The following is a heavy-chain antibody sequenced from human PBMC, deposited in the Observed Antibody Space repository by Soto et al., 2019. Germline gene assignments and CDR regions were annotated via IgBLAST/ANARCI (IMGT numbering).Heavy chain of an antibody. CDR2: INHSGST. CDR3: ARNGTWGMDV. D-gene: IGHD1-26*01. CDR1: GGSFSGYY. Sequence: SETLSLTCAVYGGSFSGYYWSWIRQPPGKGLEWIGEINHSGSTNYNPSLKSRVTISVDTSKNQFSLKLSSVTAADTAVYYCARNGTWGMDVWGQGATVTVSS. J-gene: IGHJ6*02. V-gene: IGHV4-34*01.